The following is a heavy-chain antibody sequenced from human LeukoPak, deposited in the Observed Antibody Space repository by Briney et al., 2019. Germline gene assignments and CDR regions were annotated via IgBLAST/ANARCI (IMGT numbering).Heavy chain of an antibody. Sequence: SETLSLTCAVYGGSFSGYYWSWIRQPPGKGLEWIGEINHSGSNNYNPSLKSRVTISVDTSKNQFSLKLSSVTAADTAVYYCARVAAAGIGDHFDYWGQGTLVTVSS. V-gene: IGHV4-34*01. CDR2: INHSGSN. J-gene: IGHJ4*02. D-gene: IGHD6-13*01. CDR3: ARVAAAGIGDHFDY. CDR1: GGSFSGYY.